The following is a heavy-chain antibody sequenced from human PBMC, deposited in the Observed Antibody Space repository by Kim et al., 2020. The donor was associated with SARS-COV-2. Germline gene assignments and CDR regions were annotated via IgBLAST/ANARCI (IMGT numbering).Heavy chain of an antibody. D-gene: IGHD6-6*01. Sequence: YSPSFQGKVTNSADKSISTAYLQCSSLKASDTAMYYCARLRTAARPNIDYWGQGTLVTVSS. V-gene: IGHV5-51*01. CDR3: ARLRTAARPNIDY. J-gene: IGHJ4*02.